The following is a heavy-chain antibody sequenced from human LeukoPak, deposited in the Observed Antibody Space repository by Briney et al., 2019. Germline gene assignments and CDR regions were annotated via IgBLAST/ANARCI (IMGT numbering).Heavy chain of an antibody. J-gene: IGHJ4*02. CDR3: AMGLRLIDY. Sequence: GGSLRLSCAASGFTFSSYSMNWVRQAPGKGLEWVSSISRSSIYKYYADSVKGRFTISRDNAKNSLYLQMNSLRAEDTAVYYCAMGLRLIDYWGQGTLVTVSS. V-gene: IGHV3-21*01. D-gene: IGHD5-12*01. CDR2: ISRSSIYK. CDR1: GFTFSSYS.